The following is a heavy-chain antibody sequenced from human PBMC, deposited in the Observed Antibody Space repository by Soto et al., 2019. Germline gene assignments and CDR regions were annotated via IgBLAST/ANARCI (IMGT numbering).Heavy chain of an antibody. Sequence: QVQLVESGGGVVQPGRSLRLSCAASGFTFSTSDMHWVRQAPGKGLEWVAVIWYDGSNKYYADSVKGRFTISRDNSKSTVYLQMNSLRSEDTAVYYCARGGVVVAATGGYSFDYWGQGTLVTVSS. J-gene: IGHJ4*02. CDR1: GFTFSTSD. CDR3: ARGGVVVAATGGYSFDY. CDR2: IWYDGSNK. D-gene: IGHD2-15*01. V-gene: IGHV3-33*01.